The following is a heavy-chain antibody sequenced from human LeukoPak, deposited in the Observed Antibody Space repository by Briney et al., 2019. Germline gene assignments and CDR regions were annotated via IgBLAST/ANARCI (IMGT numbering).Heavy chain of an antibody. D-gene: IGHD2-2*01. CDR2: MKPNRGNT. J-gene: IGHJ4*02. CDR3: ARGKDRELLSSEWLFDY. Sequence: ASVRVSCKASGYTFTSYDINWVRQAAGQGLEWMGGMKPNRGNTRYAQKFQGRVTMTRNTSISTAYMELSSLRSEDPAVYYCARGKDRELLSSEWLFDYWGQGTLVTVSS. CDR1: GYTFTSYD. V-gene: IGHV1-8*01.